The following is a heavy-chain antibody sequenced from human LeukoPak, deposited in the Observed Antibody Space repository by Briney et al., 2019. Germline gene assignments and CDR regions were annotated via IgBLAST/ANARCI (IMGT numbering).Heavy chain of an antibody. J-gene: IGHJ4*02. CDR3: ARDYDSGSGRLDRFDY. CDR2: ISYDGSNK. CDR1: GFTFSSYA. Sequence: GGSLRLSCAASGFTFSSYAMHWVRQAPGKGLEWVAVISYDGSNKYYADSVKGRFTISRDNSKNTLYLQMNSLRAEDTAVYYCARDYDSGSGRLDRFDYWGQGTLVTVSS. V-gene: IGHV3-30-3*01. D-gene: IGHD3-10*01.